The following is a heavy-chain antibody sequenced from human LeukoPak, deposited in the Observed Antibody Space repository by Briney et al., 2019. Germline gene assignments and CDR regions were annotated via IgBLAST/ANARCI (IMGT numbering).Heavy chain of an antibody. V-gene: IGHV3-30*03. CDR1: GFTFSSYG. Sequence: GGSLRLSCAASGFTFSSYGMLWVRQAPGKGLEWVAVISYDGSNKYYADSVKGRFTISRDNSKNTLYLQMNSLRAEDTAVYYCARVYYDSSGYYRDDAFDIWGQGTMVTVSS. CDR2: ISYDGSNK. CDR3: ARVYYDSSGYYRDDAFDI. D-gene: IGHD3-22*01. J-gene: IGHJ3*02.